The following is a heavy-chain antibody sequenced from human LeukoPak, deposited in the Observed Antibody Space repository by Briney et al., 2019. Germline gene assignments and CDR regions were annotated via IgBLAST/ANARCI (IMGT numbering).Heavy chain of an antibody. CDR2: IYPGDPDT. CDR3: ARRTYCGGDCYLPFDY. V-gene: IGHV5-51*01. Sequence: GESLKISCKGSGYSFTSYWIGWVRQMPGKGLEWMGIIYPGDPDTRYSPSFQGQVTISADKSISTAYLQWSSLKASDTATYYCARRTYCGGDCYLPFDYWGQGTLVTVSS. D-gene: IGHD2-21*01. CDR1: GYSFTSYW. J-gene: IGHJ4*02.